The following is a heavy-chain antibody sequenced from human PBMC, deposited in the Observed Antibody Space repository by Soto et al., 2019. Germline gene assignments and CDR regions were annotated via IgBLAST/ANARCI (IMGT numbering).Heavy chain of an antibody. CDR2: INPMFNST. V-gene: IGHV1-69*01. CDR1: GGTFDHAA. J-gene: IGHJ4*02. D-gene: IGHD3-9*01. CDR3: ARQIFAADY. Sequence: QVQLVQSGAEVKKPGSWVKVSCEAPGGTFDHAAITWVRQAPGQGLEWMGGINPMFNSTHYAQKFQGRVTITADAATSTAFMELRRLRSDDTAVYYCARQIFAADYWGQGTLLIVSS.